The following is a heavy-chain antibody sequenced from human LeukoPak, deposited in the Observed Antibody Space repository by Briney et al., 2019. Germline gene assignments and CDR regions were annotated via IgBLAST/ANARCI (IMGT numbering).Heavy chain of an antibody. CDR1: GFTFSSYG. D-gene: IGHD3-22*01. CDR2: IWYDGSNK. Sequence: PGGSLRLSCAASGFTFSSYGMHWVRQAPGKGLEWVAVIWYDGSNKYYADSVKGRFTISRDNSKNTLYLQMNSLRAEDTAVYYCARAEGYYDSSGNDAFDIWGQGTMATVSS. J-gene: IGHJ3*02. CDR3: ARAEGYYDSSGNDAFDI. V-gene: IGHV3-33*01.